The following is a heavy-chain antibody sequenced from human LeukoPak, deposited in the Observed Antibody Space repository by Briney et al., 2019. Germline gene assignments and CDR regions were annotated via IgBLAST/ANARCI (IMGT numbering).Heavy chain of an antibody. Sequence: SGGSLRLSCAASGFTFTNYWMIWVRQAPGKGLEWVANINEDGSKKYYVGSVEGRFTISRDNAKNSVFLQMNSLRADDTAMYYCASSSYSCSSSWGQGTLFTVSS. CDR1: GFTFTNYW. CDR3: ASSSYSCSSS. CDR2: INEDGSKK. J-gene: IGHJ5*02. V-gene: IGHV3-7*01. D-gene: IGHD3-10*01.